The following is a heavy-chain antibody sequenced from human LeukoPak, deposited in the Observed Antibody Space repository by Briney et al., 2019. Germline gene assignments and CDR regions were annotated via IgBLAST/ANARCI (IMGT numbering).Heavy chain of an antibody. CDR1: GFTFSDYY. V-gene: IGHV3-11*01. CDR3: ASNPLLGYCSGGSCPENPYYYYGMDV. CDR2: ISSTGSTI. Sequence: GGSLRLSCAASGFTFSDYYMSWIRQAPGKGLEWVSHISSTGSTIYYADSVKGRFTISRDNAKNSLYLQMNSLTAEDTAVYYCASNPLLGYCSGGSCPENPYYYYGMDVWGQGTTVTVSS. D-gene: IGHD2-15*01. J-gene: IGHJ6*02.